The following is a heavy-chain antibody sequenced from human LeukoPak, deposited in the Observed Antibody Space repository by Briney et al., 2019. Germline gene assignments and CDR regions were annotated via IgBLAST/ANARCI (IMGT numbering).Heavy chain of an antibody. Sequence: PGGSLRLSCAASGFTFSTYAMSWVRQAPGKGLEWVSAISGSGGSTYYADSVKGRFTISRDNSKNTLYLQMNSLRAEDTAVYYCAKRRNSSSWYKGGNFDYWGQGTLVTVSS. CDR2: ISGSGGST. J-gene: IGHJ4*02. CDR1: GFTFSTYA. V-gene: IGHV3-23*01. CDR3: AKRRNSSSWYKGGNFDY. D-gene: IGHD6-13*01.